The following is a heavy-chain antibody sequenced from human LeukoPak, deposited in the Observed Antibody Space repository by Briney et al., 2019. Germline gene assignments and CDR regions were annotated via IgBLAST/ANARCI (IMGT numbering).Heavy chain of an antibody. Sequence: SETLSLTCTVYGYSISSGYYWGWIRQPPGKGLEWIGSIYHSGSTYYNPSLKSRVTISVDTSKNQFSLKLSSVTAADTAVYYCASQYYDSSGSNWFDPWGQGTLVTVSS. J-gene: IGHJ5*02. V-gene: IGHV4-38-2*02. D-gene: IGHD3-22*01. CDR2: IYHSGST. CDR3: ASQYYDSSGSNWFDP. CDR1: GYSISSGYY.